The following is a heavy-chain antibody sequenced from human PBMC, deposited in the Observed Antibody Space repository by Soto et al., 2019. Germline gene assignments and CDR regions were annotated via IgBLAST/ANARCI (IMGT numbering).Heavy chain of an antibody. D-gene: IGHD1-1*01. Sequence: GGSLRLSCAASGFTFDDYAMHWVRQAPGKGLEWVSGISWNSGSIGYADSVKGRFTISRDNAKNSLYLQMNSLRAEDTALYYCAKDIGGGAGNPFFDYWGQGTLVTVSS. J-gene: IGHJ4*02. CDR3: AKDIGGGAGNPFFDY. CDR1: GFTFDDYA. V-gene: IGHV3-9*01. CDR2: ISWNSGSI.